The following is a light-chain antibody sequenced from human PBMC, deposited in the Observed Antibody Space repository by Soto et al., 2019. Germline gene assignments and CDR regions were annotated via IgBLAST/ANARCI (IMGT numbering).Light chain of an antibody. CDR3: RSVTSSSTLVV. Sequence: QSVLTQPASVSGSPGQSITISCTGTSSDVGGYNYVSWYQQHPGKAPKLMIYEVSNRPSGVSNRFAGSKSGNTASLTISGLQAEDEADDYSRSVTSSSTLVVFGGGTKLTVL. J-gene: IGLJ2*01. CDR1: SSDVGGYNY. V-gene: IGLV2-14*01. CDR2: EVS.